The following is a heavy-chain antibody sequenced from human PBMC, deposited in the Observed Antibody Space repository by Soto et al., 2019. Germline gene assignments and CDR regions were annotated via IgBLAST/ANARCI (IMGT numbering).Heavy chain of an antibody. CDR1: GFTFSNAW. Sequence: PGGSLRLSCAASGFTFSNAWMSWVRRAPGKGLELVGRIKKNADGGTTDYAAPVEGRFTISRDDSKNTLFLQMNSLRPEDIAVYYCTTNPVGYRYFDYWGQGTLVTVSS. CDR2: IKKNADGGTT. V-gene: IGHV3-15*01. J-gene: IGHJ4*02. D-gene: IGHD5-18*01. CDR3: TTNPVGYRYFDY.